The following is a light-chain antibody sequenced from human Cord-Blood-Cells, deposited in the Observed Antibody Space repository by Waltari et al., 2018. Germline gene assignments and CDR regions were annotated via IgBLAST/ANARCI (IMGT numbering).Light chain of an antibody. V-gene: IGLV3-25*03. CDR3: QSADSSGTYRV. Sequence: SYELTQPPSVSVSPGQTARITCSGDALPKQYAYWYQQKPGQAPVLGVYNDSERPSGIPERVSGSSAGTTVTLTSSGVQAEDEADYYCQSADSSGTYRVFGGGTKLTVL. J-gene: IGLJ3*02. CDR1: ALPKQY. CDR2: NDS.